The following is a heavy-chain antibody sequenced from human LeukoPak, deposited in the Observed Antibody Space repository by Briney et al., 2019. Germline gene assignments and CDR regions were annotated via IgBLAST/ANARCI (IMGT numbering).Heavy chain of an antibody. D-gene: IGHD3-10*01. V-gene: IGHV3-23*01. J-gene: IGHJ4*02. CDR1: GFTVISNA. CDR2: ISGGGGST. CDR3: MVRGVPFY. Sequence: PGGSLRLSCAASGFTVISNAMSWVRQGPGKGLEWGSAISGGGGSTYYADSVKGRFTISRYNSKNTLYLQMNRLRAEDTAVYYCMVRGVPFYWGQGTLVTVSS.